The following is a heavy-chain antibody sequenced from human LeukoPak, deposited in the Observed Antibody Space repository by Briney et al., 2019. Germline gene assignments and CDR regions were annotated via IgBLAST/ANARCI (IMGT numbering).Heavy chain of an antibody. CDR2: ISSSSSYI. D-gene: IGHD3-16*01. Sequence: PGGSLRLSCAASGFTFSSYSMNWVRQAPGKGLEWVLSISSSSSYIYYADSVKGRFTISRDNAKNSLYLQMNSLRAEDTAVYYCARDKDACFDYWGQGTLVTVSS. CDR3: ARDKDACFDY. V-gene: IGHV3-21*01. J-gene: IGHJ4*02. CDR1: GFTFSSYS.